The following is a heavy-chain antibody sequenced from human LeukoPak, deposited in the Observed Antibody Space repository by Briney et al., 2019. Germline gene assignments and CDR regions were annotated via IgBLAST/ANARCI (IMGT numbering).Heavy chain of an antibody. CDR3: ATAAAGNSDAFDI. CDR1: GGTFSSYA. J-gene: IGHJ3*02. CDR2: IIPIFGTA. D-gene: IGHD6-13*01. Sequence: ASVKVSCKASGGTFSSYAISWVRQATGQGLEWMGGIIPIFGTANYAQKFQGRVTITADESTSTAYMELSSLRSEDTAVYYCATAAAGNSDAFDIWGQGTMVTVSS. V-gene: IGHV1-69*13.